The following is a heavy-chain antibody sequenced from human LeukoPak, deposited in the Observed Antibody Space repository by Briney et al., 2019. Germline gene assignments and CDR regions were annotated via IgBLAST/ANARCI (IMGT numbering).Heavy chain of an antibody. CDR3: ARAPRRTVTTFWTLNWFDP. CDR2: INHSGST. J-gene: IGHJ5*02. CDR1: GGSFSGYY. Sequence: SETLSLTCAVYGGSFSGYYWSWIRQPPGKGLEWIGEINHSGSTNYNPSLKSRVTISVDTSKNQFSLKLSSVTAADTAVYYCARAPRRTVTTFWTLNWFDPWGQGTLVTVSS. D-gene: IGHD4-17*01. V-gene: IGHV4-34*01.